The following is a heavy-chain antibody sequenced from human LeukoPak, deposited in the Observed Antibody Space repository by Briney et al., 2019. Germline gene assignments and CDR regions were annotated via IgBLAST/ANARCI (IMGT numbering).Heavy chain of an antibody. CDR1: GLTFSTYA. Sequence: GGSLRLSCAASGLTFSTYAMSWVRQAPGKGLEWVSLIGGSDGRTRYADSVKGRFTISRDNSKNTLYLEMNSLRAEDTAVYYCAKDSSSYDWGYMDVWGKGTTVTIYS. CDR2: IGGSDGRT. V-gene: IGHV3-23*01. D-gene: IGHD3-22*01. CDR3: AKDSSSYDWGYMDV. J-gene: IGHJ6*03.